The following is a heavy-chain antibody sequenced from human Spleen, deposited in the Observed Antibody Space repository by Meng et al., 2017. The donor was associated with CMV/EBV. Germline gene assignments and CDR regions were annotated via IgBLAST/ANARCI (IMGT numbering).Heavy chain of an antibody. CDR2: IYWDDDE. V-gene: IGHV2-5*02. D-gene: IGHD3-22*01. Sequence: QITLNESGPTLVKPTQTLTLTCTFLGFSLSTSGVGVGWIRQPPGKALEWLALIYWDDDERYNPSLKSRLTITKDTSNNQVVLTMTNMDPVDTAIYYCAHRFAVPGYYAGYYFDYWGQGALVTVSS. CDR1: GFSLSTSGVG. CDR3: AHRFAVPGYYAGYYFDY. J-gene: IGHJ4*02.